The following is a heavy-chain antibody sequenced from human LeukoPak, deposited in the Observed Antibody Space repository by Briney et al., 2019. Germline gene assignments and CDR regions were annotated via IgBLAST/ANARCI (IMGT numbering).Heavy chain of an antibody. J-gene: IGHJ4*02. CDR2: IKSKTDGGTT. D-gene: IGHD4-17*01. CDR3: TTAYDYGDPYYFDY. CDR1: GFTFSNAW. Sequence: GGSLRLSCAAFGFTFSNAWMSWVRQAPGKGLEWVGRIKSKTDGGTTDYAAPVKGRFTISRDDSKNTLYLQMNSLKTEDTAVYYCTTAYDYGDPYYFDYWGQGTLVTVSS. V-gene: IGHV3-15*01.